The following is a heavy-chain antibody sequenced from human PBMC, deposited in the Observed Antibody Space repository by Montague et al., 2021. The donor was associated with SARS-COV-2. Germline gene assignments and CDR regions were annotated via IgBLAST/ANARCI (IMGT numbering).Heavy chain of an antibody. J-gene: IGHJ6*02. V-gene: IGHV4-59*01. CDR2: IYNNGST. Sequence: ETLSLTCTVPGGSISSYYWSWIRQPPGEGLQWIGYIYNNGSTNCNTSLKSRVTLSIDTSKNQFSLKLTSVTAADTAVYYCARGGGDSADYYYYAMDVWGQGTTVTVSS. CDR1: GGSISSYY. CDR3: ARGGGDSADYYYYAMDV. D-gene: IGHD2-21*02.